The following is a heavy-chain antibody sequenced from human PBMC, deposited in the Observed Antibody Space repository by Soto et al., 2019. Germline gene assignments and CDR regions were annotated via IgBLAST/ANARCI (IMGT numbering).Heavy chain of an antibody. CDR3: ASMGGILLWFGEWLDY. Sequence: QVQLVESGGGVVQPGRSLRLSCAASGFTFSSYGMHWVRQAPGKGLEWVAVISYDGSNKYYADSVKGRFTISRDNSKNTLYLQMNSLRAEDTAVYYCASMGGILLWFGEWLDYWGQGTLVTVSS. J-gene: IGHJ4*02. V-gene: IGHV3-30*03. D-gene: IGHD3-10*01. CDR2: ISYDGSNK. CDR1: GFTFSSYG.